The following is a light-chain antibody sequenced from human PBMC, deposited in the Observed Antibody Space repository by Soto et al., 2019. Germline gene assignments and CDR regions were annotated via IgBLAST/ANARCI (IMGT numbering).Light chain of an antibody. CDR3: QQCATSGT. V-gene: IGKV3-20*01. Sequence: EIGMMQSPGTVYLSTGERATXSCRASQSVSNNYLAWYQQKPTLAPRLLFYGAWNGSTGIPDRFGRGESGTDLTLSISRQKTEGFTVYYYQQCATSGTFGQGAKVDTK. J-gene: IGKJ1*01. CDR2: GAW. CDR1: QSVSNNY.